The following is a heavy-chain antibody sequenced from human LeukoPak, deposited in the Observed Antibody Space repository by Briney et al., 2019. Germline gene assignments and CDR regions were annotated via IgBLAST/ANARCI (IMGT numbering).Heavy chain of an antibody. CDR2: IRYGGTDK. CDR3: AKNDDNSGYYLCPAAH. V-gene: IGHV3-30*02. Sequence: GGSLRLSCAASGFNFGSCGMHWIRQAPGKALEWVAFIRYGGTDKYYAESVKGRFTISRDNSKNTLYLQMNSLRTEDTAVYYCAKNDDNSGYYLCPAAHWGQGTLVTVSS. J-gene: IGHJ4*02. CDR1: GFNFGSCG. D-gene: IGHD3-22*01.